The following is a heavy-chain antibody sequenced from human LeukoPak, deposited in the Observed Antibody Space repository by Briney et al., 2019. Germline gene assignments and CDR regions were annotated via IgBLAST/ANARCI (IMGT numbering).Heavy chain of an antibody. V-gene: IGHV3-48*01. CDR3: AKEPDWNVRFGWFDP. J-gene: IGHJ5*02. CDR1: GFTFSDYT. Sequence: PGGSLRLSCVASGFTFSDYTMNWVRQAPGKGLEWISYIDISSSSAYYADSVKGRFTISRDNSKNTLYLQMNSLRAEDTAVYYCAKEPDWNVRFGWFDPWGQGTLVTVSS. CDR2: IDISSSSA. D-gene: IGHD1-1*01.